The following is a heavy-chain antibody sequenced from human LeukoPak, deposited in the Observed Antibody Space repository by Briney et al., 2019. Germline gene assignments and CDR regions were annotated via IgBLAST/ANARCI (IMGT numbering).Heavy chain of an antibody. D-gene: IGHD6-19*01. Sequence: ASVKVSCKTSGYTFTSYGISWVRQAPGQGLEWMGWISAYNGNTNYAQKLQGRVTMTTDTSTSTAYMELRSLRSDDTAVYYCAREVSSGWYSGNDYWGQGTLVTVSS. V-gene: IGHV1-18*01. CDR1: GYTFTSYG. CDR2: ISAYNGNT. J-gene: IGHJ4*02. CDR3: AREVSSGWYSGNDY.